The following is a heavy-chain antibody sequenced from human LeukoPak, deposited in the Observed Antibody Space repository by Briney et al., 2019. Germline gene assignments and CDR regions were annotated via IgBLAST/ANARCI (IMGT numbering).Heavy chain of an antibody. Sequence: TSETLSLTCGVYGGSFSGYYWSWIRQPPGKGLEWIGEINPRGSTNYNPSLKSRVTLSADTSKNQFSLTLNSVTAADTAVYYCARDSHDICSGGSCYSHYYYYMDVWGKGTTVTVSS. CDR3: ARDSHDICSGGSCYSHYYYYMDV. CDR2: INPRGST. J-gene: IGHJ6*03. CDR1: GGSFSGYY. D-gene: IGHD2-15*01. V-gene: IGHV4-34*01.